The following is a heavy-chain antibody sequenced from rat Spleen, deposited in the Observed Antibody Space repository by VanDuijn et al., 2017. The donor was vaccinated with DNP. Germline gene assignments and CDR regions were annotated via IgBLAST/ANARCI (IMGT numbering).Heavy chain of an antibody. V-gene: IGHV5-29*01. CDR3: ARQVWAFDY. D-gene: IGHD1-7*01. CDR2: ISYDGSGP. Sequence: EVQLVESGGGLVQPGRSLKLSCAASGFTLSNYGMAWVRQAPTKGLEWVATISYDGSGPYYRDSVKGRFTISRDNAKSTLYLQMDSLRSEDTATYYCARQVWAFDYWGQGVMVTVSS. CDR1: GFTLSNYG. J-gene: IGHJ2*01.